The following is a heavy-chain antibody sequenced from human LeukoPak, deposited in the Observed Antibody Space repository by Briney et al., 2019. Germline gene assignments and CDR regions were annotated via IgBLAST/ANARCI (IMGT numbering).Heavy chain of an antibody. CDR2: INHSGST. Sequence: SETLSLTCAVYGGAFSGYYWSWIRQPPGKGLEWIGEINHSGSTNYNPSLKSRVTISLDMSQKQFSLELTSVTAADTAVYYCARGPDSRKAGYWGPGTLVTVSS. V-gene: IGHV4-34*01. D-gene: IGHD1-14*01. J-gene: IGHJ4*02. CDR1: GGAFSGYY. CDR3: ARGPDSRKAGY.